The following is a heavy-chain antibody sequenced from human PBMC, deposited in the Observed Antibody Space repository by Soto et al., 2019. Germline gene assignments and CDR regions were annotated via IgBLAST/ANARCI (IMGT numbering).Heavy chain of an antibody. Sequence: PGGSLRLSCAASGFTFSSYWMSWVRQAPGKGLEWVANIKQDGSEKYYVDSVKGRFTISRDNAKNSLYLQMNSLRAEDTAVYYCARDGYYSDSRPGYEAFDIWGQGTMVTVSS. CDR3: ARDGYYSDSRPGYEAFDI. D-gene: IGHD3-22*01. CDR2: IKQDGSEK. J-gene: IGHJ3*02. V-gene: IGHV3-7*01. CDR1: GFTFSSYW.